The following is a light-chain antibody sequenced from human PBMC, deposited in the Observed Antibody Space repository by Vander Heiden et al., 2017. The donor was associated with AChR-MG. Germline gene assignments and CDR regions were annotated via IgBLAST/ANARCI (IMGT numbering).Light chain of an antibody. CDR2: GAS. Sequence: EIVLTQSPGTLSLSPGERAPLSCRASQSVSSSYLAWYQQKPGQAPRLLIYGASNRATGIPDRFSGSGSGTDFTLTISRLEPEDFGVYYCHQYGSSPTTFGQGTKLEIK. CDR3: HQYGSSPTT. V-gene: IGKV3-20*01. CDR1: QSVSSSY. J-gene: IGKJ2*01.